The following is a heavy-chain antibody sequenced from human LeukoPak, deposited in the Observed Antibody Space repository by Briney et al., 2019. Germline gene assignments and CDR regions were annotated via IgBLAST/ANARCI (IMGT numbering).Heavy chain of an antibody. J-gene: IGHJ4*02. CDR1: GYTFTSYA. CDR2: INAGNGNT. CDR3: ARGGPYNRGFDY. D-gene: IGHD1-1*01. V-gene: IGHV1-3*01. Sequence: ASVKVSCTASGYTFTSYAMHWVRQAPGQRLEWMGWINAGNGNTKYSQKFQGRVTITRDTSASTAYMELSSLRSEDTAVYYCARGGPYNRGFDYWGQGTLVTVSS.